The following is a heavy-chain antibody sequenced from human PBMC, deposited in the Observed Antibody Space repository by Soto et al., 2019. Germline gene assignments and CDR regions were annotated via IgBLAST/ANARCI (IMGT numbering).Heavy chain of an antibody. Sequence: GGSLRLSCAASGFTFSSYAMSWVRQAPGKGLEWVSAISGSGGSTYYADSVKGRFTISRDNSKNTLYLQMNSLRAEDTAVYYCAKDYKAARLIGYYYYGMDVWGQGTTVTVSS. J-gene: IGHJ6*02. CDR1: GFTFSSYA. CDR3: AKDYKAARLIGYYYYGMDV. D-gene: IGHD6-6*01. CDR2: ISGSGGST. V-gene: IGHV3-23*01.